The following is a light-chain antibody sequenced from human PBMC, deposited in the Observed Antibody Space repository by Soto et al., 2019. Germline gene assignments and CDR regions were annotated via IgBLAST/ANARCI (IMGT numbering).Light chain of an antibody. CDR2: AAS. J-gene: IGKJ2*01. Sequence: DIQMTQSPSSLSASVGDRVTITCRASQSMSNYLNWYQHKPGKAPKVLIYAASTLQSGVPSRFSGRGSGTDFTLTISSLQPEDFATYHCQQSYSTPYTFGHGTKLAIK. CDR1: QSMSNY. CDR3: QQSYSTPYT. V-gene: IGKV1-39*01.